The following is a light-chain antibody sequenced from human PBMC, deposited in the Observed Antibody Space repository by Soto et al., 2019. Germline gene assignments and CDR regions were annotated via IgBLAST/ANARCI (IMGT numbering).Light chain of an antibody. Sequence: DIQMTQSPTSLPASVGDRVTITCRASQSISSYLNWYQQKPGKAPKLLIYDATNLQSGVPSRFSGSGSGTDFTLTISSLQPEDFATYFCQQSYSTPPWTFGQGTKVDIK. CDR1: QSISSY. V-gene: IGKV1-39*01. CDR2: DAT. CDR3: QQSYSTPPWT. J-gene: IGKJ1*01.